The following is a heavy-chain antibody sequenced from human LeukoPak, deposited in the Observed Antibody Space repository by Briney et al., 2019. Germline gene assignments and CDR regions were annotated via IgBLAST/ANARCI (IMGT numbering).Heavy chain of an antibody. Sequence: ASVKVSCKASGYTFTSYDINWVRQATGQGLEWMGWMNPNSGNTGYAQKFQGRVTITRNTSISTAYMELSSLRSEDTAVYYCARTLHSRGYSSSWYLGYWGQGTLVTVSS. D-gene: IGHD6-13*01. J-gene: IGHJ4*02. CDR1: GYTFTSYD. CDR2: MNPNSGNT. V-gene: IGHV1-8*03. CDR3: ARTLHSRGYSSSWYLGY.